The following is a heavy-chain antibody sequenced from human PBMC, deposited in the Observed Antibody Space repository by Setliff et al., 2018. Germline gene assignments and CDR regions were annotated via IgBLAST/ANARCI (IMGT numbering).Heavy chain of an antibody. Sequence: SETLSLTCSVSGGSISSSYWTWIRQPPGKGLEWIGYIYSSGSSNYNPSLKSRVTISVDTSKNQFSLRLSSVTAADTAAYYCARAAKYDSSGYYGFWFDPWGQGNLVTVSS. J-gene: IGHJ5*02. CDR2: IYSSGSS. CDR1: GGSISSSY. CDR3: ARAAKYDSSGYYGFWFDP. D-gene: IGHD3-22*01. V-gene: IGHV4-59*01.